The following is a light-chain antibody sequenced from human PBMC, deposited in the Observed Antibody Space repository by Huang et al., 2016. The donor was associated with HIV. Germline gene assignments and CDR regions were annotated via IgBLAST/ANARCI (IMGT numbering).Light chain of an antibody. CDR3: QQYYSYRT. CDR1: QDINNF. CDR2: AAS. V-gene: IGKV1-8*01. J-gene: IGKJ1*01. Sequence: AIRMTQSPSPLPASTGDRVNITCRASQDINNFLAWYQQKPGKAPNLLIYAASILETWVPSRFSGRGSGTEFNLSISCLQSEDFATYYCQQYYSYRTFGQGTQVEIK.